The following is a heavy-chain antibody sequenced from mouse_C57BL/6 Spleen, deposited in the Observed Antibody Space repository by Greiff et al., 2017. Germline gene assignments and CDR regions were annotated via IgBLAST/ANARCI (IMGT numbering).Heavy chain of an antibody. CDR2: INPSTGGT. Sequence: EVQLQQSGPELVKPGASVKISCKASGYSFTGYYMNWVKQSPEKSLEWIGEINPSTGGTTYNQKFKAKATLTVDKSSSTAYMQLKSLTSEDSAVYYCARGRSNYEDAMDYWGQGTSVTVSS. V-gene: IGHV1-42*01. CDR3: ARGRSNYEDAMDY. J-gene: IGHJ4*01. CDR1: GYSFTGYY. D-gene: IGHD2-5*01.